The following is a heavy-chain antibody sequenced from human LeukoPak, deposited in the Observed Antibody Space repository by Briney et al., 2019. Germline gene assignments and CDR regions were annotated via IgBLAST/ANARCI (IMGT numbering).Heavy chain of an antibody. V-gene: IGHV3-23*01. Sequence: QPGGSLRLSCAASGFSFSSFAMNWVRQAPGKGLEWVSGFSDSGGSTLYANSVKGRFTVSRDNSKNTLYLQMNSLRGEDTAVYYCARARRELLGFDCWGQGTLVTVSS. J-gene: IGHJ4*02. CDR2: FSDSGGST. CDR3: ARARRELLGFDC. D-gene: IGHD2-15*01. CDR1: GFSFSSFA.